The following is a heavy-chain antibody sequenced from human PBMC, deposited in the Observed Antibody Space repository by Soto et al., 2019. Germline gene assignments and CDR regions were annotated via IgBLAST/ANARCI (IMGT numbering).Heavy chain of an antibody. CDR3: ARLPHYRDPKAGI. Sequence: SETLSLTCTVSGGSISSSGYYWGWIRQPPGKGLEWIGSIYYGGSPSYNPSLKSRVTISVDTSKNQSSLKLSSVTAADTSVYYCARLPHYRDPKAGIWGRGTLVTVSS. CDR2: IYYGGSP. V-gene: IGHV4-39*01. D-gene: IGHD4-17*01. J-gene: IGHJ4*02. CDR1: GGSISSSGYY.